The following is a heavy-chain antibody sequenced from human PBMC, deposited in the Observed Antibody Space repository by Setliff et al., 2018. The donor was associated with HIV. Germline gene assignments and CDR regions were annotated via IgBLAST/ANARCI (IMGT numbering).Heavy chain of an antibody. Sequence: SETLSLTCTVSAVSIDKNYWSWVRRPPGKGLEWIGRVYMSGKTNYSPALKSRVTMSADTSKNQASLKLTSVTAADTAVYYCAKDAGVTGGLYRYYIDAWGNGTTVTVSS. D-gene: IGHD2-8*01. V-gene: IGHV4-4*07. CDR1: AVSIDKNY. CDR3: AKDAGVTGGLYRYYIDA. CDR2: VYMSGKT. J-gene: IGHJ6*03.